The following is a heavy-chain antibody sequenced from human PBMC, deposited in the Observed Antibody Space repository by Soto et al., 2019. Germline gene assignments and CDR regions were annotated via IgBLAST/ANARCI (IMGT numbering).Heavy chain of an antibody. CDR1: GFTFSSYS. Sequence: EVQLVESGGGLVKPGGSLRLSCAASGFTFSSYSMNWVRQAPGKGLEWVSSISSSSSYIYYADSGKGRFTISRDNAKNSLYLQMHRLSAEDTAVYYCARDLLGIAARPRPHWGQGTLVTVSS. CDR2: ISSSSSYI. V-gene: IGHV3-21*01. D-gene: IGHD6-6*01. J-gene: IGHJ1*01. CDR3: ARDLLGIAARPRPH.